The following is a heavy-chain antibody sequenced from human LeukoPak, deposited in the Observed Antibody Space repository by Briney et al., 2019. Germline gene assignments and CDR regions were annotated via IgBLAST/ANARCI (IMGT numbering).Heavy chain of an antibody. CDR2: INSNSGDT. D-gene: IGHD6-19*01. V-gene: IGHV1-2*02. CDR1: GYTFTGYY. CDR3: ARVGSSGWYVHPTLDY. J-gene: IGHJ4*02. Sequence: ASVKVSCKASGYTFTGYYMHWVRQAPGQGVEWMGWINSNSGDTNYAQKFQGRVTVKRDTSIRTAYMELSWLRSGDTAVYYCARVGSSGWYVHPTLDYWGQGTLVTVSS.